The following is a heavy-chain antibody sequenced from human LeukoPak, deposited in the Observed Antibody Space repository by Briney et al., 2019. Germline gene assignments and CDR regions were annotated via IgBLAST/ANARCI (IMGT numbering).Heavy chain of an antibody. CDR2: ISSSSSYI. V-gene: IGHV3-21*01. CDR1: GFTFSSYS. J-gene: IGHJ3*02. Sequence: NPGGSLRLSCAASGFTFSSYSMNWVRQAPGKGLEWVSSISSSSSYIYYADSVKGRFTISRDNAKNSLYLQMNSLRAEDTAVYYCARDRSSSSDAFDIWGQGTMVTVSS. D-gene: IGHD6-13*01. CDR3: ARDRSSSSDAFDI.